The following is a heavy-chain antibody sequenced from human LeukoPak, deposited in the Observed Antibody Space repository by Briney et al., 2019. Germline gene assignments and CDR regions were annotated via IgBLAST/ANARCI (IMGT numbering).Heavy chain of an antibody. Sequence: PGGSLRLSCAVSGFTFSSYAMNWVRQAPGKGLEWVSTISGSGGSTYYADSVKGRFTISRDNSKNTLYLQMNSLRAEDTAVYYCAVVYGDYNPGAFDIWGQGTMVTVSS. J-gene: IGHJ3*02. CDR3: AVVYGDYNPGAFDI. CDR2: ISGSGGST. D-gene: IGHD4-17*01. CDR1: GFTFSSYA. V-gene: IGHV3-23*01.